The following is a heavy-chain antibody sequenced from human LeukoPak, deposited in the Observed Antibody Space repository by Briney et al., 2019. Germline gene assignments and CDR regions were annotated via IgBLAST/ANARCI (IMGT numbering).Heavy chain of an antibody. CDR2: IYYSGST. CDR1: GGSISSSSYY. J-gene: IGHJ3*01. V-gene: IGHV4-39*07. D-gene: IGHD3-22*01. Sequence: LSETLSLTCTVSGGSISSSSYYWGWIRQPPGKGLEWIGSIYYSGSTYYNPSLKSRVTISVDTSKNQFSLKLSSVTAADTAVYYCARELRYDNSDSGAFWGQGTVVTVSS. CDR3: ARELRYDNSDSGAF.